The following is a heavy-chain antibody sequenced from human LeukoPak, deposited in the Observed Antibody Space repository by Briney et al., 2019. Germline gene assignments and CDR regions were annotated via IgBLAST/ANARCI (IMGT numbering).Heavy chain of an antibody. CDR1: GFTFNNYA. V-gene: IGHV3-23*01. CDR3: TKTTTGYSSGQFPGWPADH. J-gene: IGHJ4*02. Sequence: GGSLRLSCTASGFTFNNYAMYWVRQAPRKGLEWVAGIFGSGGSAHYADSVKGRFTISRDNSKNTVYLQMDSLRGEDTAGYYCTKTTTGYSSGQFPGWPADHWGQGALVTVSS. CDR2: IFGSGGSA. D-gene: IGHD3-22*01.